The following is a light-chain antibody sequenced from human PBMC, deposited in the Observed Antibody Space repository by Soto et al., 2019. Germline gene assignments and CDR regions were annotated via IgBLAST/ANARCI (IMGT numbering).Light chain of an antibody. Sequence: QSALTQPASVSGSPGQSITISCTGTSSDIGAYDYVSWYQQLPGKAPKLMIYEVTDRPSGISHRFSGSKSGNTASLTISGLQAEDEADYYCASWDVSLNAWVFGGGTKVTVL. J-gene: IGLJ3*02. CDR1: SSDIGAYDY. CDR2: EVT. V-gene: IGLV2-14*01. CDR3: ASWDVSLNAWV.